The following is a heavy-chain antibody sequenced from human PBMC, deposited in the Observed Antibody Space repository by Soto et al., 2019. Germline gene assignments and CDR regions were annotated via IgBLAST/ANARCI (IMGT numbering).Heavy chain of an antibody. Sequence: EVQLVESGGGLVQPGGSLRLSCAASGFTFSSYWMHWVRQAPGKGLVWVSRINSDGSSTTYADSVKGRFTISRDNAKNPVYLQMNSPRAEDTAVYDCASKHSSRALDYWGQGTLVTVSS. D-gene: IGHD6-13*01. V-gene: IGHV3-74*01. CDR1: GFTFSSYW. J-gene: IGHJ4*02. CDR3: ASKHSSRALDY. CDR2: INSDGSST.